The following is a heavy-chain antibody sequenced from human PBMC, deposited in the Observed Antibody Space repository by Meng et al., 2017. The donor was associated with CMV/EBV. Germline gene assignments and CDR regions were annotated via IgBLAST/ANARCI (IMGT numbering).Heavy chain of an antibody. D-gene: IGHD2-2*01. Sequence: ASVKVSCKASGYTFTSYYMHWVRQAPGQGLEWMGWINPNSGGTNYAQKFQGRVTMTRDTSISTAYMELSRLRSDDTAVYYCARVCSSTSCRGLRGYYGMDVWGQGTTVTVSS. J-gene: IGHJ6*02. V-gene: IGHV1-2*02. CDR3: ARVCSSTSCRGLRGYYGMDV. CDR2: INPNSGGT. CDR1: GYTFTSYY.